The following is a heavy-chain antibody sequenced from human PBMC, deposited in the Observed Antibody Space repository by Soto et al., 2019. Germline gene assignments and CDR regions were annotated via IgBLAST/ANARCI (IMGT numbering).Heavy chain of an antibody. Sequence: QVHLVQSGAEVKKPGASVKVSCKGSGYGFTTYGITWVRQAPGQGLEWMAWISAHNGNTNYAQKPQGRVTVTRDTSTSTAYMELRRLRYDATAVYYCARGRYGDYWGQGALVTVSS. CDR1: GYGFTTYG. CDR3: ARGRYGDY. CDR2: ISAHNGNT. J-gene: IGHJ4*02. D-gene: IGHD1-1*01. V-gene: IGHV1-18*01.